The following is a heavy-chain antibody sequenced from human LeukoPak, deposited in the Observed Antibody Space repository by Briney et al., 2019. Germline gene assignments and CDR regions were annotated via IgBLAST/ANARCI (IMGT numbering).Heavy chain of an antibody. CDR3: ARVPSYRPLDY. J-gene: IGHJ4*02. CDR2: ISAYNGNT. D-gene: IGHD3-16*02. Sequence: ASVTVSFKSSGYTFTSYGISWVRQAPGQGLEWMGWISAYNGNTNYAQKLQGRVTLTTDTSTSTAYMELRSLRSDDTAVYYCARVPSYRPLDYWGQGTLVTVSS. V-gene: IGHV1-18*01. CDR1: GYTFTSYG.